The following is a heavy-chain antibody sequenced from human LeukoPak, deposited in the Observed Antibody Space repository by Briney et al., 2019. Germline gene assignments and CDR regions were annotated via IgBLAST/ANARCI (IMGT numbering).Heavy chain of an antibody. CDR3: ARDLQTTIFGVVTSYFDY. V-gene: IGHV3-21*01. J-gene: IGHJ4*02. Sequence: GGSLRLSCAASGFTFSSYSMNWVRQAPGKGLEWVSSISNSSSYIYYADSVKGRFTISRDNAKNSLYLQMNSLRAEDTAVYYCARDLQTTIFGVVTSYFDYWGQGTLVTVSS. CDR2: ISNSSSYI. CDR1: GFTFSSYS. D-gene: IGHD3-3*01.